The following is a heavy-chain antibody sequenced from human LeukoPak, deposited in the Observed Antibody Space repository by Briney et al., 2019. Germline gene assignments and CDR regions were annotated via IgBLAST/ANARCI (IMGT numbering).Heavy chain of an antibody. CDR3: ARVRYRLAETYIDY. Sequence: ASVKVSCKASGYTFTSYGISWVRQAPGQGLEWMGWINPNSGGTNYAQKFQGRVTMTRDTSISTAYMELGRLRSDDTAVYYCARVRYRLAETYIDYWGQGTLVTVSS. CDR2: INPNSGGT. V-gene: IGHV1-2*02. D-gene: IGHD3-16*01. CDR1: GYTFTSYG. J-gene: IGHJ4*02.